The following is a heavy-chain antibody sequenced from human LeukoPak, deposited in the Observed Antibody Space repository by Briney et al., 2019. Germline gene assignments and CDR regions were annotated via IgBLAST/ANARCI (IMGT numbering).Heavy chain of an antibody. Sequence: GESLKISCQGSGYSFTSYWIGWVRQMPGKGLEWMGIIYPGDSDTRYSPSFQGQVTISADKSISTAYLQWSSLKASDTAMYYCARHAYYYDSSGYLDYWGQRTLVTVSS. CDR3: ARHAYYYDSSGYLDY. V-gene: IGHV5-51*01. D-gene: IGHD3-22*01. CDR1: GYSFTSYW. J-gene: IGHJ4*02. CDR2: IYPGDSDT.